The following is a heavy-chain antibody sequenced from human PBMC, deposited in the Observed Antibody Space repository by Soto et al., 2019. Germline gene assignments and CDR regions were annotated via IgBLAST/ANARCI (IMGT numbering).Heavy chain of an antibody. Sequence: ASVKVSCKASGYTLTSYAMHWVRQAPGQRLEWMGWINAGNGNTKYSQKFQGRVTITRDTSASTAYMELSSLRSEDTAVYYCARVTGYYAPDYWGQGPLVTVSS. CDR3: ARVTGYYAPDY. J-gene: IGHJ4*02. CDR2: INAGNGNT. D-gene: IGHD3-9*01. V-gene: IGHV1-3*01. CDR1: GYTLTSYA.